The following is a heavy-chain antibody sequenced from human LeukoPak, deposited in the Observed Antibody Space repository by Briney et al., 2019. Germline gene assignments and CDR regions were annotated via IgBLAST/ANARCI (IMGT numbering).Heavy chain of an antibody. CDR3: ARGFDCSSTSCSCMDV. Sequence: GGSLRLSCVASGFPFGDYYMSWIRQAPGEGLDWVAYIGGRGSDIYYADSVKGRFTISRDNARDSLHLQMNSLRAEDTAVYYCARGFDCSSTSCSCMDVWGQGTTVTVSS. J-gene: IGHJ6*02. D-gene: IGHD2-2*01. CDR1: GFPFGDYY. V-gene: IGHV3-11*01. CDR2: IGGRGSDI.